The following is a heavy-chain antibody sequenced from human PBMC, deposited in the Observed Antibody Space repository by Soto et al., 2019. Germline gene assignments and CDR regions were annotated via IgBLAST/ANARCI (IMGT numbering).Heavy chain of an antibody. CDR1: GFTVSSNY. Sequence: EVQLVESGGGLVQPGGSLRLSCAASGFTVSSNYMSWVRKAPGKGLGWVSVIYSGGSTYYADSVKGRFTISRDNSKNTLYLQMNSLRAEDTAVYYCARDDPSREYYYYMDVWGKGTTVTVSS. CDR3: ARDDPSREYYYYMDV. V-gene: IGHV3-66*01. J-gene: IGHJ6*03. CDR2: IYSGGST.